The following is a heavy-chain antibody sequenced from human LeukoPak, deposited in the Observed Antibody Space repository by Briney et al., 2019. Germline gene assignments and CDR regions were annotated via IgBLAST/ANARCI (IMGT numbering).Heavy chain of an antibody. CDR2: IIPIFGTA. CDR1: GGTFSSYA. V-gene: IGHV1-69*13. D-gene: IGHD5-24*01. Sequence: ASVKVSCKASGGTFSSYAISWVRQAPGQGLEWMGGIIPIFGTANYAQKFQGRVTITADESTSTAYMELSSLRSEDTAVYYCASHRGDGYSSCFDPWGQGTLVTVSS. J-gene: IGHJ5*02. CDR3: ASHRGDGYSSCFDP.